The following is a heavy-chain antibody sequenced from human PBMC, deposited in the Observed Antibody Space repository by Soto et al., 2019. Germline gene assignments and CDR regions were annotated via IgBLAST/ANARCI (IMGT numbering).Heavy chain of an antibody. CDR3: ANLIYDYIWGSYYDY. V-gene: IGHV3-23*01. CDR2: ISGSGGST. D-gene: IGHD3-16*01. CDR1: GFTFSSYA. J-gene: IGHJ4*02. Sequence: GGSLRLSCAASGFTFSSYAMSWVRQAPGKGLEWVSAISGSGGSTYYADSVKGRFTISRDNSKNTLYLQMNSLRAEDTAVYYCANLIYDYIWGSYYDYWGQGTLVTVSS.